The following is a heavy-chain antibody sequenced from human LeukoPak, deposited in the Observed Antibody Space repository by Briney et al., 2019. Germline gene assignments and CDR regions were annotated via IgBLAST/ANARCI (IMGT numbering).Heavy chain of an antibody. CDR3: AKASWASNADAVW. Sequence: GGSLRLSCAASGFSFRNYAMSWVRQAPARGPQWVSSLRGNDETFYADSVKGRFTLSRDDSKNTVFLQLNDLRVEDTAIYYCAKASWASNADAVWWGQGTQVTVSS. CDR1: GFSFRNYA. D-gene: IGHD1-1*01. V-gene: IGHV3-23*01. CDR2: LRGNDET. J-gene: IGHJ4*02.